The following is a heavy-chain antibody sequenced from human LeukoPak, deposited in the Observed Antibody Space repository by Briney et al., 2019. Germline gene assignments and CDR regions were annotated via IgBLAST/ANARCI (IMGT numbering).Heavy chain of an antibody. V-gene: IGHV4-39*07. Sequence: SETLSLTCTVSGGSISSSSYYWGWIRQPPGKGLEWIGSIYYSGSTYYNPSLKSRVTISVDTSKNQFSLKLSSVTAADTAVYYCARGMYYYDSSGYYFDYWGQGTLVTVSS. CDR2: IYYSGST. D-gene: IGHD3-22*01. J-gene: IGHJ4*02. CDR1: GGSISSSSYY. CDR3: ARGMYYYDSSGYYFDY.